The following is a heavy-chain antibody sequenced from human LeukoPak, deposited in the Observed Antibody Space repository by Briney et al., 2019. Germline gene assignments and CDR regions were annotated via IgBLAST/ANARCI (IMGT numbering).Heavy chain of an antibody. CDR2: IYYSGST. V-gene: IGHV4-59*08. CDR3: ASFYCSGGSCYQYYSYYYMDV. CDR1: GGSISSYY. Sequence: SETLSLTCTVSGGSISSYYWSWIRQPPGKGLEWIGYIYYSGSTNYNPSLKSRVTISVDTSKNQFSLKLNSVTAADTAVYYCASFYCSGGSCYQYYSYYYMDVWGKGTTVTISS. D-gene: IGHD2-15*01. J-gene: IGHJ6*03.